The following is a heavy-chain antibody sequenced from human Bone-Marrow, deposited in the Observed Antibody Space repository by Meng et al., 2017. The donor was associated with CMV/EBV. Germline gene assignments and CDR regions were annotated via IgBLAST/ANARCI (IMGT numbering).Heavy chain of an antibody. CDR1: GFTFSSYA. D-gene: IGHD3-3*01. J-gene: IGHJ4*02. V-gene: IGHV3-23*01. CDR3: AKGAIFGVTAPDY. CDR2: ISGSDGIA. Sequence: GESLKISCAASGFTFSSYAMSWVRQAPGKGLEWVSAISGSDGIASYADSVKGRFTISRDISQNTLYLQMNSLRAEDTGVYYCAKGAIFGVTAPDYWGQGTLVTVSS.